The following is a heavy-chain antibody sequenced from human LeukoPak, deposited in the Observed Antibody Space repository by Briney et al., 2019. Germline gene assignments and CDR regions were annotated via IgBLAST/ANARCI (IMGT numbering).Heavy chain of an antibody. Sequence: SETLSLTCTVSGGSFSSYYWSWIRQPAGKGLESIGHISTSGSTNYNPSLKSRVTMSVDTSKHQFSLKLSSVTAADTAVYYCARDYYGSGSKWGQGTLVTVSS. CDR3: ARDYYGSGSK. CDR2: ISTSGST. J-gene: IGHJ4*02. D-gene: IGHD3-10*01. CDR1: GGSFSSYY. V-gene: IGHV4-4*07.